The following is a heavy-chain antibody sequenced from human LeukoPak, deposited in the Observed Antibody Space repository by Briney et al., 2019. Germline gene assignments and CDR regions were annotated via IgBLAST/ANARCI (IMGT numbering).Heavy chain of an antibody. CDR3: ARSLMAGSSTSCYDY. CDR2: ISSSSSDI. J-gene: IGHJ4*02. Sequence: GGSLRLSCAASGFTFSSYSMNWVRQAPGKGLEWVSSISSSSSDIYYADSVKGRFTISRDNAKNSLYLQMNSLRAEDTAVYYCARSLMAGSSTSCYDYWGRGTLVTVSS. D-gene: IGHD2-2*01. CDR1: GFTFSSYS. V-gene: IGHV3-21*01.